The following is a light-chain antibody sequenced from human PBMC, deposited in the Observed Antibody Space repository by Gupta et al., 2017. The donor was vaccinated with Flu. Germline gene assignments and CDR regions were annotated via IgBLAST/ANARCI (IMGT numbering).Light chain of an antibody. V-gene: IGLV1-44*01. CDR3: AAWDSNGNAPV. CDR2: RNN. Sequence: QQHTGSTPNLLLYRNNKRGTGIPGGFFGSKSGTTASMPIIGVQGEEEDDYYCAAWDSNGNAPVFGGGTKLTVL. J-gene: IGLJ3*02.